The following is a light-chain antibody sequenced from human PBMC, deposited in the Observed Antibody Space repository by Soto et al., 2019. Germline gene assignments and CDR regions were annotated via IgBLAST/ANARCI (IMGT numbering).Light chain of an antibody. CDR2: AAS. Sequence: DIQMTQSPSSLSASVGDRVTMSCQASQDISNYLNWYQQKPGKAPKLLIYAASNLQSGVPSRFSGSGSGTDFTLSISSLQPEDFATYYCQQSYRTPLFGPGTKVDIK. V-gene: IGKV1-39*01. J-gene: IGKJ3*01. CDR1: QDISNY. CDR3: QQSYRTPL.